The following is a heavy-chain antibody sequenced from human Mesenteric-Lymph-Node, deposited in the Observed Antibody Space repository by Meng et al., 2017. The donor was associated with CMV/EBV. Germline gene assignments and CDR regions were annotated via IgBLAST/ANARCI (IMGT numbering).Heavy chain of an antibody. CDR2: FYYTGYT. V-gene: IGHV4-59*01. Sequence: SETLSLTCTVSGASISTYYWTWIRQPPGKGLEWIGYFYYTGYTNYNPSLKSRATISADTSKNQFSLKLSSVTAADTAIYYCGRDSRQLGIDSWGQGTLVTVSS. D-gene: IGHD6-13*01. CDR3: GRDSRQLGIDS. CDR1: GASISTYY. J-gene: IGHJ4*02.